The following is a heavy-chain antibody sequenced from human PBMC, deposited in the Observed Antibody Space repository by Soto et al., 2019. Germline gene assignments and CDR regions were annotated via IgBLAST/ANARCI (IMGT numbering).Heavy chain of an antibody. CDR2: IRSKANSYAT. CDR1: GFTFSGSA. V-gene: IGHV3-73*01. J-gene: IGHJ4*02. D-gene: IGHD6-19*01. CDR3: TSRTLYSSGWYRFDY. Sequence: GGSLRLSCAASGFTFSGSAMHWVRQASGKGLEWVGRIRSKANSYATAYAASVKGRFTISRDDSKNTAYLQMNSLKTEDTAVYYCTSRTLYSSGWYRFDYWGQGTLVTVSS.